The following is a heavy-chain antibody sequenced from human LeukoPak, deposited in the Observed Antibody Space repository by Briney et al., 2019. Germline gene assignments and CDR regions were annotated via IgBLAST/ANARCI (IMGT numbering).Heavy chain of an antibody. Sequence: ASVKVSCKASGYTSTGYYMHWVRQAPGQGLEWMGWINPNSGGTNYAQKFQGRVTMTRDTSISTAYMELSRLRSDDTAVYYCARGKSKYATPFDYWGQGTLVTVSS. CDR1: GYTSTGYY. D-gene: IGHD2-15*01. CDR2: INPNSGGT. J-gene: IGHJ4*02. CDR3: ARGKSKYATPFDY. V-gene: IGHV1-2*02.